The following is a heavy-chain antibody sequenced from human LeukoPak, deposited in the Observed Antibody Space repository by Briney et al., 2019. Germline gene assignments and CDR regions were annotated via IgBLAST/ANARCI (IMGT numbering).Heavy chain of an antibody. CDR3: ALGYCGGGSCYAREYFQH. Sequence: PSQTLSLTCTVSGGSISSGGYYWTWIRQHPGKVLQWIGYIYYSGSTYYNPSLKSRVTISVDTSKNQFSLKLSSVTAADTAVYYCALGYCGGGSCYAREYFQHWGQGTLVTVSS. V-gene: IGHV4-31*03. CDR2: IYYSGST. D-gene: IGHD2-15*01. CDR1: GGSISSGGYY. J-gene: IGHJ1*01.